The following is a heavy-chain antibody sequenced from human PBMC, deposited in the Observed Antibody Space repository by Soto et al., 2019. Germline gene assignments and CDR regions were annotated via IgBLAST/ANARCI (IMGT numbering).Heavy chain of an antibody. CDR1: GGSISSGGYY. V-gene: IGHV4-31*03. CDR3: AREPVI. J-gene: IGHJ4*02. CDR2: IYYSGST. Sequence: QVQLQESGPGLVKPSQTLSLTCTVSGGSISSGGYYWSWIRQHPGKGLEWIGYIYYSGSTYYNPSLKSGGTKSVDSSKIQFALELSSVTAAGTAVYYCAREPVIWGQGTLVTVSS. D-gene: IGHD3-10*01.